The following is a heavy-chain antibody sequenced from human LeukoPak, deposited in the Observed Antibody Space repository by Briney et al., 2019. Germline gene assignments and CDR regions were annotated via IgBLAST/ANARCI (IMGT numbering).Heavy chain of an antibody. CDR1: GDTSTGYY. D-gene: IGHD3-9*01. Sequence: ASVKVSCKASGDTSTGYYMHWVRQAPGQGREWMGWINPNSGGTNYAQKFQGRVTMPRDTSISTAYMELSRLRSDDTAVYYCAFEGSNWFDPWGQGTLVTVSS. J-gene: IGHJ5*02. CDR3: AFEGSNWFDP. V-gene: IGHV1-2*02. CDR2: INPNSGGT.